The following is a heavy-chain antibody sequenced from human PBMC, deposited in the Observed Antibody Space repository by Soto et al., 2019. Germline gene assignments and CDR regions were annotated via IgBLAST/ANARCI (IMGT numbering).Heavy chain of an antibody. J-gene: IGHJ6*02. Sequence: SGPTLVNPTETLTLTCTFSGFSLTSPGLCVSWIRQPPGKALEWLALIEREDEDIYYGTSLKTRLTISKDTRKNQVVLTMANRDPADTGTYYCARSIRGPRRFNGMDVWGQGTTVTVSS. V-gene: IGHV2-70*13. CDR3: ARSIRGPRRFNGMDV. D-gene: IGHD1-20*01. CDR2: IEREDEDI. CDR1: GFSLTSPGLC.